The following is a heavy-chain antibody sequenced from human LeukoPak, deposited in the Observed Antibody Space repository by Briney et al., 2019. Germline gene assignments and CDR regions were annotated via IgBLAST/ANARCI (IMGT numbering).Heavy chain of an antibody. CDR2: IYGSGST. J-gene: IGHJ5*02. D-gene: IGHD2-2*01. V-gene: IGHV4-39*01. CDR1: GGSISSSRYY. CDR3: ARNVGSGSSTSCYYFDP. Sequence: SETLSLTCTVSGGSISSSRYYWGWIRQPPGKGLEWIGSIYGSGSTYYNPSLESRVTISVDTSKNQFSLNLRSVSAADTAVYYCARNVGSGSSTSCYYFDPWGQGALVTVSS.